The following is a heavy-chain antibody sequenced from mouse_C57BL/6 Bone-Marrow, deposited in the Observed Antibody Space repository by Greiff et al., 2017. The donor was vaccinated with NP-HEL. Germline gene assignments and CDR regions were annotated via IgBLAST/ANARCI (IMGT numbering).Heavy chain of an antibody. V-gene: IGHV5-12*01. CDR2: ISNGGGST. CDR1: GFTFSDYY. Sequence: EVKLVESGGGLVQPGGSLKLSCAASGFTFSDYYMYWVRQTPEKRLEWVAYISNGGGSTYYPDIVKGRFTISRDNAKNTLYLQISRLKSEDTAMYYCARQSRGYFDVWGTGTTVTVAS. CDR3: ARQSRGYFDV. J-gene: IGHJ1*03.